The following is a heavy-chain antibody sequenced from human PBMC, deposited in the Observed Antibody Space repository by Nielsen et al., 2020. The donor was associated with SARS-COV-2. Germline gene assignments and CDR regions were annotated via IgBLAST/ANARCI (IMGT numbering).Heavy chain of an antibody. CDR1: GGTFSKYA. Sequence: SVKVTCKSSGGTFSKYAIKWVRQAPGQELEWMGGIIPIFGTTNYAQRFQDRVTITADESTSTAYMELSSLTSEDTAMYFCARDLGDSYALDIWGQGTLVTVSS. V-gene: IGHV1-69*13. J-gene: IGHJ3*02. D-gene: IGHD3-16*01. CDR2: IIPIFGTT. CDR3: ARDLGDSYALDI.